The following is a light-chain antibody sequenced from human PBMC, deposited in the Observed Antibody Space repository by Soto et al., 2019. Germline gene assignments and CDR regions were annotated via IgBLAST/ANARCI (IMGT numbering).Light chain of an antibody. CDR1: NIGSLS. J-gene: IGLJ2*01. Sequence: SYELTQPSSVSVAPGKTASITCGGNNIGSLSVHWFQQKPGQAPILVIYYDSDRPSGIPERFSGSNSGNAATLTISRVEAGDEAAYYCQVWDSSSDHVVFGGGTKLTVL. V-gene: IGLV3-21*04. CDR2: YDS. CDR3: QVWDSSSDHVV.